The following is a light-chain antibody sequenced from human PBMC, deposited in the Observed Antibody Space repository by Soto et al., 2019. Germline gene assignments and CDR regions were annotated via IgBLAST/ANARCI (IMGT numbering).Light chain of an antibody. J-gene: IGKJ3*01. V-gene: IGKV1-39*01. Sequence: DIQMTQSPSSLSASVGDRVTITCRASQSISSYLNWYQQKPGKAPKLLIYAASALKSGIPSRFSGSGSGTDFTLTISSLQPEDVATYYCQQSYTSPRGTFGPGTKVDLK. CDR2: AAS. CDR1: QSISSY. CDR3: QQSYTSPRGT.